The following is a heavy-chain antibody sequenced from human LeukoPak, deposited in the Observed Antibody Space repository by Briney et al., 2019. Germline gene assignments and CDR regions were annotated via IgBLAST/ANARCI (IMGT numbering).Heavy chain of an antibody. V-gene: IGHV4-34*01. CDR3: AGAGYYYYYGMDV. CDR1: GGSFSGYY. CDR2: INHSGST. Sequence: SETLSLTCAVYGGSFSGYYWSWIRQPPGKGLGWIGEINHSGSTNYNPSLKSRVTISVDTSKNQFSLKLSSVTAADTAVYYCAGAGYYYYYGMDVWGQGTTVTVSS. J-gene: IGHJ6*02.